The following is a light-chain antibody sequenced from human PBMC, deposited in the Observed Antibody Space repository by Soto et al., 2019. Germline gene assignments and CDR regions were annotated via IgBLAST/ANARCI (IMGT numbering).Light chain of an antibody. J-gene: IGLJ1*01. V-gene: IGLV2-14*03. Sequence: QSALTQPASVSGSPGQSITISCTGTSSDVGAYDYVSWYQQHPDKAPKLMIYEVSNRPSGVSNRFSGSKSVNTATLTISGLQAEDEADYYCSSYTSSSTRVFGTGTNSPS. CDR2: EVS. CDR1: SSDVGAYDY. CDR3: SSYTSSSTRV.